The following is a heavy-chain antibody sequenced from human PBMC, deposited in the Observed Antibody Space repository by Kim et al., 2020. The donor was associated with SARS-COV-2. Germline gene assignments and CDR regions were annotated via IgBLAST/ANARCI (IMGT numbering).Heavy chain of an antibody. Sequence: SVKVSCKASGGTFSSYAISWVRQAPGQGLEWMGGIIPIFGTANYAQKFQGRVTITADESTSTAYMELSSLRSEDTAVYYCARGSIGIAAAGTGGGYYYYGMDVWGQGTTVTVSS. CDR2: IIPIFGTA. CDR1: GGTFSSYA. J-gene: IGHJ6*02. D-gene: IGHD6-13*01. CDR3: ARGSIGIAAAGTGGGYYYYGMDV. V-gene: IGHV1-69*13.